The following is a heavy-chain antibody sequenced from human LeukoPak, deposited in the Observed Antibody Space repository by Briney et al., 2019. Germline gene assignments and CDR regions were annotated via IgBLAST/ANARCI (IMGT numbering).Heavy chain of an antibody. Sequence: PGRSLRLSCAASGFTFSSYGMNWVRQAPGKGLEWVSSISSSSSYIYYADSVKGRFTISRDNAKNSLYLQMNSLRAEDTAVYYCARDRQFGEDAFDIWGQGTMVTVSS. CDR2: ISSSSSYI. V-gene: IGHV3-21*01. D-gene: IGHD3-10*01. CDR1: GFTFSSYG. J-gene: IGHJ3*02. CDR3: ARDRQFGEDAFDI.